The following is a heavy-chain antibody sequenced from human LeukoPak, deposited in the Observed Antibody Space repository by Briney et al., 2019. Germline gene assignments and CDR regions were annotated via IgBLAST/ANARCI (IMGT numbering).Heavy chain of an antibody. J-gene: IGHJ4*02. CDR3: ARDPGTTGRGAFFDY. V-gene: IGHV3-21*01. Sequence: GGSLRLSCAASGFTFSSYSMNWVRQAPGKGLEWVSSISSSSSYIYYADSVKGRFTISRDNAKNSLYLQMNSLRAEDTAVYYCARDPGTTGRGAFFDYWGQGTLVTVSS. CDR2: ISSSSSYI. CDR1: GFTFSSYS. D-gene: IGHD1-1*01.